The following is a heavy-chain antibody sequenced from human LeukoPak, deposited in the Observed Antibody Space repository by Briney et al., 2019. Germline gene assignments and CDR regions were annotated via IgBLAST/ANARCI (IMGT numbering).Heavy chain of an antibody. V-gene: IGHV3-53*04. CDR3: ARGGGHMGNWFDP. CDR2: IYSGGST. D-gene: IGHD5-18*01. J-gene: IGHJ5*02. Sequence: GGSLRLSCAASGFTLSSNYMSWVRQAPGKGLEWVSVIYSGGSTYYADSVKGRFTISRHNSKNTLYLQMNSLRAEDTAVYYCARGGGHMGNWFDPWGQGTLVTVSS. CDR1: GFTLSSNY.